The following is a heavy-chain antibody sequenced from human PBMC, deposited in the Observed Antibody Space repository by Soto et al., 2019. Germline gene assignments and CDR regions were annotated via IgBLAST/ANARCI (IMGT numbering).Heavy chain of an antibody. D-gene: IGHD3-10*02. CDR3: TRHVRWSSSSYFDY. CDR1: GFTFSGSA. J-gene: IGHJ4*02. Sequence: EVQLVESGGGLVQPGGSLKLSCAASGFTFSGSAMHWVRQASGKGLEWVGRIRSKANSYATAYAASVKGRFTISRDDSKNTAYLQTNSLKTEDTAVYYCTRHVRWSSSSYFDYGAQGTLVTVSS. V-gene: IGHV3-73*02. CDR2: IRSKANSYAT.